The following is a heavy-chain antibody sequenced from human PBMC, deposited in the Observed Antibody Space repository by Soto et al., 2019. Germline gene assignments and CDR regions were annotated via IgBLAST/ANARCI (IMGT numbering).Heavy chain of an antibody. J-gene: IGHJ6*02. Sequence: EVQLVESGGGLVQPGESLRLSCAASGFIFSNYWMHWVRQAPGKGLVWVSRIKNDATSPAYADSVKGRFTISGDNSKSTLYVQMNRLRADGAAVYYSAGRGPVLGTVVAMDVWGQGTTVTVSS. D-gene: IGHD3-3*02. V-gene: IGHV3-74*01. CDR1: GFIFSNYW. CDR3: AGRGPVLGTVVAMDV. CDR2: IKNDATSP.